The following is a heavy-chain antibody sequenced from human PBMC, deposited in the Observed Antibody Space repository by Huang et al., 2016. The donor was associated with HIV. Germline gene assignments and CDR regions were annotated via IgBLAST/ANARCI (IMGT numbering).Heavy chain of an antibody. CDR2: VDPEDGKP. D-gene: IGHD3-3*01. Sequence: QVHLEQSGAEVRKPGASVTVSCKVSGDILNHLSIHWVRQPPGKGLEWMGGVDPEDGKPIYAQTVQGRVTMTEDTSRDTAYMELSGLKSEDTAMYYCATRTPGFWERLLFYWGQGTLVTVSS. V-gene: IGHV1-24*01. CDR3: ATRTPGFWERLLFY. CDR1: GDILNHLS. J-gene: IGHJ4*02.